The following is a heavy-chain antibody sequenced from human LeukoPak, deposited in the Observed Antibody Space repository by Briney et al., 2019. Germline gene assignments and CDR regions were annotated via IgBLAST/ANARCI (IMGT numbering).Heavy chain of an antibody. CDR2: IYTSGST. D-gene: IGHD6-19*01. V-gene: IGHV4-61*02. CDR1: GGSISSGSYY. J-gene: IGHJ5*02. CDR3: ARGPRGWYLGIIDP. Sequence: PSETLSLTCTVSGGSISSGSYYWSWIRQPAGKGLEYIGRIYTSGSTSYNPSLKSRVTISVDTSKNQFSLKLSSVTAADTAVYYCARGPRGWYLGIIDPWGQGTLVTVSS.